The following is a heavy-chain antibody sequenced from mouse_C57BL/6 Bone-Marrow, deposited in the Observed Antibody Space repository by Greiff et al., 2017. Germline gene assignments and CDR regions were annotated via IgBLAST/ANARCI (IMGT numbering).Heavy chain of an antibody. V-gene: IGHV1-64*01. CDR1: GYTFTSYW. D-gene: IGHD2-12*01. Sequence: QVQLQQPGAELVKPGASVKLSCKASGYTFTSYWMHWVKQRPGKGLEWIGMIHPNSGSTNYNEKFKSKATLTVDKSSSTAYMQLSSLTSEDSAVYYCARLRRCAWFAYWGQGTLVTVSA. J-gene: IGHJ3*01. CDR2: IHPNSGST. CDR3: ARLRRCAWFAY.